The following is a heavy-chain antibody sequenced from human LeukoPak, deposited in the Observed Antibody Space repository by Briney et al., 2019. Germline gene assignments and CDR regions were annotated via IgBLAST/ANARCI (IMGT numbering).Heavy chain of an antibody. V-gene: IGHV3-7*01. J-gene: IGHJ4*02. Sequence: GGSLRLSCAASRFTFSSDWMSGVRQAPGRGLEWVANIEKDGSKKNYVDSVKGRFTISRDNAKNSLFLQMNSPRDEDTAVYYCATNSDYRFEYWGQGTLVTVSS. CDR2: IEKDGSKK. CDR3: ATNSDYRFEY. D-gene: IGHD3-22*01. CDR1: RFTFSSDW.